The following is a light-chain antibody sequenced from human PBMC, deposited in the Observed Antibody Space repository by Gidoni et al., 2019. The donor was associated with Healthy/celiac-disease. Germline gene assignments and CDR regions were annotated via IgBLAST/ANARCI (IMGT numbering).Light chain of an antibody. Sequence: DIQLTQSPSFLSAAVGDRGTITCRASQGISSYLAWYQQKPGKAPKLLIYAASTLQSGVPSRFSGSGSGTEFTLPISSLQPEDFATYYCQQLNSYPPGLTFGGGTKVEIK. CDR2: AAS. J-gene: IGKJ4*01. CDR3: QQLNSYPPGLT. V-gene: IGKV1-9*01. CDR1: QGISSY.